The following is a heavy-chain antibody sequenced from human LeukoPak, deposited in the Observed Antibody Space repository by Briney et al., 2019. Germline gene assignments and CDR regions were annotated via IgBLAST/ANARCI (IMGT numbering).Heavy chain of an antibody. Sequence: ASVKVSCKASGYTFISYAMHWVRQAPGQRLEWMGWINAGNGNTKYSQKFQGRVTITRDTSASTAYMELSSLRSEDTAVYYCASTLGYCSSTSCDLPTGYWGQGTLVTVSS. D-gene: IGHD2-2*01. V-gene: IGHV1-3*01. J-gene: IGHJ4*02. CDR1: GYTFISYA. CDR2: INAGNGNT. CDR3: ASTLGYCSSTSCDLPTGY.